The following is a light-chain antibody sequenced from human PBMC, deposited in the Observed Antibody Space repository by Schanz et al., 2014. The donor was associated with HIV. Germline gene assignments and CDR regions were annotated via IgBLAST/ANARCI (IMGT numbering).Light chain of an antibody. CDR3: QQYSSYSPT. J-gene: IGKJ1*01. CDR2: EAS. Sequence: DIPMTQPPSTLSASVGDKVVISCRASQSISTWLAWYQQKPGKAPRLLIYEASTLESGVPSRFSGSGSGTEFTLTINSLQPEDFATYYCQQYSSYSPTFGQGTKVEV. CDR1: QSISTW. V-gene: IGKV1-5*03.